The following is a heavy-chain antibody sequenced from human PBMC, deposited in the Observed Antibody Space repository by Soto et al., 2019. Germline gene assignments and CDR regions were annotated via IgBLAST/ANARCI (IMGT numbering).Heavy chain of an antibody. Sequence: EVQLLESGGDLVQPGGSLRLSWAASGFTLSCCAMSWARQAPGQGLEWVSAISRTADTTYYADSVKGRFTVSRDNSKNTLYLQMTSLRAEDTAVYYGAKCGARNRDYPRDPWGQGTLVTVSS. D-gene: IGHD1-26*01. CDR3: AKCGARNRDYPRDP. CDR2: ISRTADTT. CDR1: GFTLSCCA. J-gene: IGHJ5*02. V-gene: IGHV3-23*01.